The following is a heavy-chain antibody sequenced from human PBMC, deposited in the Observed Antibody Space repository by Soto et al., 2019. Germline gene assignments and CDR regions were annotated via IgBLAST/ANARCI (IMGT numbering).Heavy chain of an antibody. CDR2: IYYSRST. CDR1: GGSISISSYY. D-gene: IGHD3-3*01. V-gene: IGHV4-39*01. Sequence: SETLSLTFTVSGGSISISSYYCGLIRQPPXKXXEWIGXIYYSRSTYQNPPINSRVTIYLDTSKQKSSPKLSSLTAADTAVYYCARHGIEDSWSGSQGSSAYYYYSMDVWGKGTTVTVSS. CDR3: ARHGIEDSWSGSQGSSAYYYYSMDV. J-gene: IGHJ6*03.